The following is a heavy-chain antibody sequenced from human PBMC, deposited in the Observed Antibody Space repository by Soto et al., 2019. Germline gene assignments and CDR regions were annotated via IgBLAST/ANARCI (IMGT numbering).Heavy chain of an antibody. Sequence: GSLRLSCAASGFTFSSYGMHWVRQAPGKGLEWVAVIWYDGSNKYYADSVKGRFTISRDNSKNTLYLQMNSLRAEDTAVYYCARGRREGATTSLLPLYWGQGTLVTVSS. CDR2: IWYDGSNK. CDR1: GFTFSSYG. CDR3: ARGRREGATTSLLPLY. D-gene: IGHD1-26*01. J-gene: IGHJ4*02. V-gene: IGHV3-33*01.